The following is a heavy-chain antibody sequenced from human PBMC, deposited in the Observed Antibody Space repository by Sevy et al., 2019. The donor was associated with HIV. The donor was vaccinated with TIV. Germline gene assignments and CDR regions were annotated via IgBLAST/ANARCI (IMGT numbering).Heavy chain of an antibody. V-gene: IGHV3-23*01. D-gene: IGHD2-8*01. CDR2: LSFGCGQI. CDR1: GFTFSKYS. CDR3: AREGCTKPHDY. J-gene: IGHJ4*02. Sequence: GGSLRLSCAASGFTFSKYSMSWVRQPPGKGLEWVSTLSFGCGQINYADSVKGRFTISRANSKSSVYLQMNNLRPEDTAVYYCAREGCTKPHDYWGQGILVTVSS.